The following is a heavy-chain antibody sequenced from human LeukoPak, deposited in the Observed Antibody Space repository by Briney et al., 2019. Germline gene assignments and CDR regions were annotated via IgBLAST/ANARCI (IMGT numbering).Heavy chain of an antibody. CDR3: ARRTPDAFDI. CDR2: IYYSGST. CDR1: GGSISSGGYY. Sequence: SETLSLTCTVSGGSISSGGYYWSWIRQQPGKGLEWIGYIYYSGSTYYNPSLKSRVTISVDTSKNQFSLKLSSVTAADTAVYYCARRTPDAFDIWGQGTMVTVSS. D-gene: IGHD2-15*01. V-gene: IGHV4-31*03. J-gene: IGHJ3*02.